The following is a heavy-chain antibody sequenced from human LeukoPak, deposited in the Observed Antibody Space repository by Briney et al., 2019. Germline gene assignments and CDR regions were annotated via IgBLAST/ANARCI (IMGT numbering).Heavy chain of an antibody. V-gene: IGHV1-46*01. J-gene: IGHJ1*01. CDR3: ARGPRGSTVVTSDGEYFQH. D-gene: IGHD4-23*01. CDR1: GYTFTSYY. CDR2: INPSGGST. Sequence: ASVKVSCKASGYTFTSYYMHWVRQAPGQGLEWMGIINPSGGSTSYAQKFQGRVTMTRDTSTSTVYMELSSLRSEDTAVYYCARGPRGSTVVTSDGEYFQHWGQGTLVTVSS.